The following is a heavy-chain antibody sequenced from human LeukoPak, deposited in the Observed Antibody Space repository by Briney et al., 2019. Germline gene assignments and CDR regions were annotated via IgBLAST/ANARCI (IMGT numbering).Heavy chain of an antibody. D-gene: IGHD3-22*01. J-gene: IGHJ5*02. CDR2: TYYRSKYYH. V-gene: IGHV6-1*01. CDR3: AREYYYDSSGYLVGARGHNWFDP. Sequence: SQTLSLTCAISGHSVSSSSTAWNWIRRSPARGLEWLGRTYYRSKYYHHYAVAVKSRITINPDTSKNQFSMQLNSSTAEDTAVYHCAREYYYDSSGYLVGARGHNWFDPWGQGTPVTVSS. CDR1: GHSVSSSSTA.